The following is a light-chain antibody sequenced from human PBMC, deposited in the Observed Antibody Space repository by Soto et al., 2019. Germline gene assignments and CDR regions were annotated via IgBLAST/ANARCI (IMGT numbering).Light chain of an antibody. CDR1: SGHSSFA. CDR3: QTWGTDIV. J-gene: IGLJ2*01. V-gene: IGLV4-69*01. Sequence: QSVLTQSPSASASLGASVKLTCTLSSGHSSFAIAWHQQQPEKGPRYLMKINSDGSHTKGDGIPDRFSGSGSGAERYLTISSLQSEDEAEYYCQTWGTDIVFGGGTKLTVL. CDR2: INSDGSH.